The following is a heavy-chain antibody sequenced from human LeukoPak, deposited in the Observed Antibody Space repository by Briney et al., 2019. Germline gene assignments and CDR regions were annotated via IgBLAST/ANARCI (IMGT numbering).Heavy chain of an antibody. V-gene: IGHV3-11*01. D-gene: IGHD6-13*01. CDR3: ARDSIAAAGTGFDY. CDR1: GFTFSDYY. J-gene: IGHJ4*02. Sequence: GGSLRLSCAASGFTFSDYYMSWIRPAPGKGLEWVSYISSSGNTIYYADSVKGRFTISRDNAKSSLFLQMNSLRAEDTAMYYCARDSIAAAGTGFDYWGQGTLVTVSS. CDR2: ISSSGNTI.